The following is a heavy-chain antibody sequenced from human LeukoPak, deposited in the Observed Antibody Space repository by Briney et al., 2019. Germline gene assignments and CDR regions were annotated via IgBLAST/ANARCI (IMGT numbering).Heavy chain of an antibody. CDR1: GFTFSSYG. V-gene: IGHV3-30*18. D-gene: IGHD3-16*02. CDR2: ISYDGSNE. J-gene: IGHJ4*02. Sequence: GSLRLSCVASGFTFSSYGMHWVRQAPGKGLEWVAFISYDGSNENIADSVKGRSIISRDNSKDTLYLQMNSLRAEDTAVYYCAKGPAPRLGEFSYHALVDYWGQGTLVTVSS. CDR3: AKGPAPRLGEFSYHALVDY.